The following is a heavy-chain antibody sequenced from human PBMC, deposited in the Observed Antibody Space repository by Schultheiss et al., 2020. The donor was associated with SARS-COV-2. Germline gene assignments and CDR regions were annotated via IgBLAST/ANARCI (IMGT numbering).Heavy chain of an antibody. CDR2: IYYSGST. CDR3: ARTYYDFWSGYSMGFDI. Sequence: SETLSLTCTVSGGSISSYYWSWIRQPPGKGLEWIGYIYYSGSTNYNPSLKSRVTISVDTSKNQFSLKLSSVTAADTAVYYCARTYYDFWSGYSMGFDIWGQGTMVTVSS. D-gene: IGHD3-3*01. CDR1: GGSISSYY. V-gene: IGHV4-59*08. J-gene: IGHJ3*02.